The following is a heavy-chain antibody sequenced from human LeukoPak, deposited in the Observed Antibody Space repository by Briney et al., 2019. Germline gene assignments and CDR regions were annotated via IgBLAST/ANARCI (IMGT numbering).Heavy chain of an antibody. V-gene: IGHV4-59*01. D-gene: IGHD6-13*01. Sequence: SETLSLTCTVSGGSINSYYWSWIRQPPGKGLEWIGYIYYSGSTNYNPSLKSRVTISIDTSKNQFSLKLSSVTAADTAVYYCARDKAAAVFDYWGQGTLVTVSS. CDR3: ARDKAAAVFDY. CDR2: IYYSGST. CDR1: GGSINSYY. J-gene: IGHJ4*02.